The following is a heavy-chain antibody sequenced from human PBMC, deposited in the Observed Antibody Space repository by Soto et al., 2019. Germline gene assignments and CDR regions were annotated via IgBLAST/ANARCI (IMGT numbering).Heavy chain of an antibody. CDR1: GFTFSSYA. D-gene: IGHD3-22*01. V-gene: IGHV3-23*01. Sequence: GGSLRLSCAASGFTFSSYAMSWVRQAPGKGLEWVSAISGSGGSTYYADSVKGRFTISRDNSKNTLYLQMNSLRAEDTAVYYCAKSVPNYYDSSGYYAQTDYWGQGTLVTVSS. CDR3: AKSVPNYYDSSGYYAQTDY. CDR2: ISGSGGST. J-gene: IGHJ4*02.